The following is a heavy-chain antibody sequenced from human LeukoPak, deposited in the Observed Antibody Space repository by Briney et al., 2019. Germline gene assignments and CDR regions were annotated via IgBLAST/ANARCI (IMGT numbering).Heavy chain of an antibody. Sequence: SETLSLTCTVSGGSISSGGYYWSWIRQHPGKGLEWIGYIYYSGSTYYNPSLKSRVTISVDTSKNQLSLKLSSVTAADTAVYYCARRKGGDFIDNWGQGALVTVSS. J-gene: IGHJ4*02. V-gene: IGHV4-31*03. CDR1: GGSISSGGYY. CDR2: IYYSGST. CDR3: ARRKGGDFIDN. D-gene: IGHD2-21*02.